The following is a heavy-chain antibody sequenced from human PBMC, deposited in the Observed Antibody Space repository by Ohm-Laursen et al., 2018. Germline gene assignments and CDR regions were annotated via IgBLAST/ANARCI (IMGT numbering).Heavy chain of an antibody. V-gene: IGHV3-48*03. CDR2: ISSSGSSI. CDR3: ARGRTVGWSFDL. D-gene: IGHD1-26*01. CDR1: GFTFSSYE. J-gene: IGHJ2*01. Sequence: GSLRLSCAASGFTFSSYEMNWVRQAPGKGLEWVSYISSSGSSIYYADSLKGRFTISRDNAKNSLYLQINSLRAEDTAVYYCARGRTVGWSFDLWGRGTLVTVSS.